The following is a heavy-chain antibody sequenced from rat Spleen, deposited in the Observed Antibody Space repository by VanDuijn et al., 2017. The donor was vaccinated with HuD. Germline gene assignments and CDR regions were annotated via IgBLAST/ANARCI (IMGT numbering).Heavy chain of an antibody. CDR2: KSYSGST. Sequence: EVQLQESGPGLVKPSQSLSLTCSVTGDSISSNFWGWIRKFPGNKMEWIGHKSYSGSTSYNPSLKSRISITRDTSKNQFFLQLNSVTTEDTATYYCASPRLYYYDGYSRFRFDYWGQGVMVTVSS. CDR1: GDSISSNF. J-gene: IGHJ2*01. CDR3: ASPRLYYYDGYSRFRFDY. V-gene: IGHV3-1*01. D-gene: IGHD1-12*03.